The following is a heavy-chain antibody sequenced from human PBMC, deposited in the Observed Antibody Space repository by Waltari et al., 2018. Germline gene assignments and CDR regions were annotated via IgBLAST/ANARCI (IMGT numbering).Heavy chain of an antibody. J-gene: IGHJ4*02. Sequence: QVQLQQWGAGLLKPSETLSLTCAVYGGSFSGYYWSWIRQPPGKGLEWIGEINHSGSTNYNPSLKSRVTISVDTSKNQFSLKLSSVTAADTAVYYCARRLSSWYFDYWGQGTLVTVSS. V-gene: IGHV4-34*01. CDR3: ARRLSSWYFDY. CDR1: GGSFSGYY. D-gene: IGHD6-13*01. CDR2: INHSGST.